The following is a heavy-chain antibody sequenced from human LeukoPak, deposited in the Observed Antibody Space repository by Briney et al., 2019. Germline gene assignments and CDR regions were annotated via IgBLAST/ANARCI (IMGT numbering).Heavy chain of an antibody. CDR3: AREGWNYARAYYYYYMDV. V-gene: IGHV3-21*01. CDR2: ISSSSSYI. J-gene: IGHJ6*03. D-gene: IGHD1-7*01. CDR1: GFTFSSYS. Sequence: GGSLRLSCAASGFTFSSYSMNWVRQAPGKGLERVSSISSSSSYIYYADSVKGRFTISRDNAKNSLYLQMNSLRAEDTAVYYCAREGWNYARAYYYYYMDVWGKGTTVTVSS.